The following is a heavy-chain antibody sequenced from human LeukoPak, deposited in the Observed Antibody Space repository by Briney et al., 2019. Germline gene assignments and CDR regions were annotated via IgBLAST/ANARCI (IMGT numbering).Heavy chain of an antibody. CDR2: MNPNSGNT. Sequence: ASVKVSCKASGYTFTSYDINWVRQAPGQGLEWMGWMNPNSGNTSYAQKFQGRVTMTRDTSISTAYMELSSLRSEDTAVYYCARGRRRSSGGYEKYYGMYASGQRAT. V-gene: IGHV1-8*02. D-gene: IGHD6-19*01. CDR1: GYTFTSYD. CDR3: ARGRRRSSGGYEKYYGMYA. J-gene: IGHJ6*01.